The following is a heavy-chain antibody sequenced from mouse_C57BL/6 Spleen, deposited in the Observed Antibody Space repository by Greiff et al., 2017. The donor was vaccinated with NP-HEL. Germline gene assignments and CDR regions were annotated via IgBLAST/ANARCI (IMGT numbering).Heavy chain of an antibody. V-gene: IGHV1-15*01. CDR2: IDPETGGT. CDR1: GYTFTDYE. J-gene: IGHJ4*01. D-gene: IGHD1-1*01. Sequence: VQLQQSGAELVRPGASVTLSCKASGYTFTDYEMHWVKQTPVHGLEWIGAIDPETGGTAYNQKFKGKAILTADKSSSTAYMELRSLTSEDSAVYYCTRKFYYYEGYAMDYWGQGTSVTVSS. CDR3: TRKFYYYEGYAMDY.